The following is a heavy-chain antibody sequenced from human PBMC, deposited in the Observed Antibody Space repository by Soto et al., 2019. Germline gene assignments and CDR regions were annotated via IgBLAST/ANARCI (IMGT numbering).Heavy chain of an antibody. Sequence: GASVKVSCKASGYTFTSYGISWVRQAPGQGLEWMGWISAYNGNTNYAQKLQGRFTISRDNSKSTLYLQMNSLRAEDTAVYYCAKAYFVWSSEQPYYFDYWGQGTLVTVSS. D-gene: IGHD3-16*01. CDR2: ISAYNGNT. CDR3: AKAYFVWSSEQPYYFDY. V-gene: IGHV1-18*01. J-gene: IGHJ4*02. CDR1: GYTFTSYG.